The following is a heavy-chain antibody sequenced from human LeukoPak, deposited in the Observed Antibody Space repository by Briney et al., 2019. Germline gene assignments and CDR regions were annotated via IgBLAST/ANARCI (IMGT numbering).Heavy chain of an antibody. Sequence: PGGSLRLSCAASGFIFSSYAMNWVRQAPGKGLEWVSTVSVSGDSTYYADSMKGRFTISRNNSKNTLYLQMTSLRADDTALYYCAKRAYGDTGPFDFWGQGTLVTVSS. CDR1: GFIFSSYA. CDR3: AKRAYGDTGPFDF. D-gene: IGHD4-17*01. V-gene: IGHV3-23*01. CDR2: VSVSGDST. J-gene: IGHJ4*02.